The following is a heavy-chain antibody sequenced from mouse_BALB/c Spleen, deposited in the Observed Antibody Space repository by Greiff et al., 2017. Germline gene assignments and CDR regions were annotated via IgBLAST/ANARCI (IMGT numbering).Heavy chain of an antibody. CDR1: GYTFTDYE. V-gene: IGHV1-15*01. D-gene: IGHD2-10*01. CDR2: IDPETGGT. Sequence: QVQLQQSGAELVRPGASVTLSCKASGYTFTDYEMHWVKQTPVHGLEWIGAIDPETGGTAYNQKFKGKATLTADKSSSTAYMELRSLTSEDSAVDYCTRPYYGNPWFAYWGQGTLVTVSA. CDR3: TRPYYGNPWFAY. J-gene: IGHJ3*01.